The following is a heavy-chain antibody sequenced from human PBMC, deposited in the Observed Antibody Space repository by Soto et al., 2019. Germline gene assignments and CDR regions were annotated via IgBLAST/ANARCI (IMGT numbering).Heavy chain of an antibody. CDR1: SGSISSYY. CDR3: ARMYYYDSSGYLDY. J-gene: IGHJ4*02. CDR2: IYYSGST. D-gene: IGHD3-22*01. V-gene: IGHV4-59*01. Sequence: SETLSLTCTVSSGSISSYYWSWIRQPPGKGLEWIGYIYYSGSTNYNPSLKSRVTISVDTSKNQFSLKLSSVTAADTAVYYCARMYYYDSSGYLDYWGQGTLVTVSS.